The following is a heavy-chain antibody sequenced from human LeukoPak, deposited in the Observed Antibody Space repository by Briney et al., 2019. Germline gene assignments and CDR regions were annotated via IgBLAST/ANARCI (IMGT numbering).Heavy chain of an antibody. CDR3: AKVPRGSYYYFDY. V-gene: IGHV3-23*01. J-gene: IGHJ4*02. CDR1: GFTFSSYA. CDR2: ISGSGGST. Sequence: GGSLRLSCAASGFTFSSYAMSWVRQAPGKGLEWVSAISGSGGSTYYADSVKGRFTISRDNSKNTLYLQMNSLRAEDTAVYYYAKVPRGSYYYFDYWGQGTLVTVSS. D-gene: IGHD1-26*01.